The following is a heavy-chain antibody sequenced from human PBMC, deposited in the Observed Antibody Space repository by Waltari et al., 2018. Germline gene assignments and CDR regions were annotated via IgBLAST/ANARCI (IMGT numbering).Heavy chain of an antibody. CDR2: RKSNRGNT. Sequence: VQLVQSGAEVKKPGASVKVSCKASGYTFTSYDINWVRQATGQGLEWMRRRKSNRGNTGYAEEVQGRVTNTRNASRSTAYMELVSLRSEDTAVYYWATGRERRGMDVWGQGTTVTVYS. CDR3: ATGRERRGMDV. V-gene: IGHV1-8*03. J-gene: IGHJ6*02. CDR1: GYTFTSYD.